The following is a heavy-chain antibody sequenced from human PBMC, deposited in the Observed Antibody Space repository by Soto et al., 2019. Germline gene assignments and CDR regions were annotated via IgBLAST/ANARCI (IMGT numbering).Heavy chain of an antibody. V-gene: IGHV1-24*01. CDR2: FDPEDGET. CDR1: GYTLTELS. D-gene: IGHD4-17*01. J-gene: IGHJ4*02. CDR3: FSPPYGSRTIYFAF. Sequence: GASVKVSCKVSGYTLTELSMHWVRQAPGKGLEWMGGFDPEDGETIYAQKFQGRVTMTEDTSTDTAYMELSSLRSEHTAVYYCFSPPYGSRTIYFAFRGQGSLVTVSA.